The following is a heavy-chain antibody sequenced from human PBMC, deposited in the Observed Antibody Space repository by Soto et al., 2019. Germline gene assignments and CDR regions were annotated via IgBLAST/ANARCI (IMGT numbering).Heavy chain of an antibody. CDR3: ARDLDYYGSGNYYHRLAY. CDR1: GGPFSDYA. Sequence: QVQLVQSGAEVKKPGSSVKVSCKVSGGPFSDYAVSWVRQAPGQGLEWMGGIIPMFGTANYAQKFQGRVTITADESTATAYLELSSLRSENTAVYYCARDLDYYGSGNYYHRLAYWGQGTLVTVSS. CDR2: IIPMFGTA. J-gene: IGHJ4*02. V-gene: IGHV1-69*01. D-gene: IGHD3-10*01.